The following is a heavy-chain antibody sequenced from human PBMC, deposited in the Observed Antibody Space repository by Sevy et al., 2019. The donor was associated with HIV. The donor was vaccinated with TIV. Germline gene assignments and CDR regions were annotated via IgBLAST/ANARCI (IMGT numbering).Heavy chain of an antibody. CDR1: GFTFSSAW. V-gene: IGHV3-15*01. CDR3: ITDPEYRGYDEEVINYYYYGMDV. J-gene: IGHJ6*02. CDR2: IKSEIDGGAI. D-gene: IGHD5-12*01. Sequence: GGYLRLSCAASGFTFSSAWMSWVRQAPGKGLEWVGRIKSEIDGGAIHYPAPVKGRFSISREDSKNTVYLQMKSLKTEETDVYYWITDPEYRGYDEEVINYYYYGMDVWGQGTTVTVSS.